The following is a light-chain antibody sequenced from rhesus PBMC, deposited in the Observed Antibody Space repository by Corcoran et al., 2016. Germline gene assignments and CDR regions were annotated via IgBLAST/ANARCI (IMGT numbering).Light chain of an antibody. CDR1: QGINNY. J-gene: IGKJ1*01. CDR2: YAY. V-gene: IGKV1-66*01. CDR3: QQYNNSPPT. Sequence: DIQMTQSPSSLSASVGDRVTITCRASQGINNYLSWYQQKPGKAPKPLIDYAYSLETGVPSRFSGSRYGTDYTLTISSLQPEDIATYYGQQYNNSPPTFGQGTKVEIK.